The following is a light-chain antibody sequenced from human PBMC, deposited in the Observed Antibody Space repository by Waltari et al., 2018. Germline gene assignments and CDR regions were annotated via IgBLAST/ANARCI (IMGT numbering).Light chain of an antibody. Sequence: QSVLTQPPSVSGAPGQRVTISCTGSSSNIGAGYDVQWYQQFPGKAPKLLIYDNDMRPFGIPDRFSASKSGTSASRAITGLQAEDEAAYYCHSHDRAVSRSDVFGGGTKLTVL. J-gene: IGLJ3*02. V-gene: IGLV1-40*01. CDR3: HSHDRAVSRSDV. CDR1: SSNIGAGYD. CDR2: DND.